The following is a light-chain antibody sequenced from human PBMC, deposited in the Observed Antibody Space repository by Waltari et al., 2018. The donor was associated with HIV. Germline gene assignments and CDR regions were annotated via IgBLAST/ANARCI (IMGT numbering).Light chain of an antibody. CDR3: QQSYSIPRT. CDR2: TAS. Sequence: DIQMTQSPSSLSAFVGDRVTITCRASQSISTSLNWYQQKPGKAPNLLSYTASNLESGIPSRFSGSGSGTDFTLTINSLHPEDFATYYCQQSYSIPRTFGGGTKVEIK. V-gene: IGKV1-39*01. J-gene: IGKJ4*01. CDR1: QSISTS.